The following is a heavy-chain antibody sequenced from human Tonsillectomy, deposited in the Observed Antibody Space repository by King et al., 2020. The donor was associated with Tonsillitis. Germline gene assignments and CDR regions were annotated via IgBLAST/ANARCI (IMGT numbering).Heavy chain of an antibody. CDR3: ARAGLRYFDWLLGAAFDI. V-gene: IGHV1-46*03. CDR2: IDPSGDST. D-gene: IGHD3-9*01. CDR1: GYTFTSYY. J-gene: IGHJ3*02. Sequence: QPQLVQSGAEMKEPGASVKVSCKASGYTFTSYYMHWVRQAPGQGLEWMGIIDPSGDSTSYAQKFQGRVTMTRDTSTSTVYMELSSLRSEDTAVYYCARAGLRYFDWLLGAAFDIWGQGTMVTVSS.